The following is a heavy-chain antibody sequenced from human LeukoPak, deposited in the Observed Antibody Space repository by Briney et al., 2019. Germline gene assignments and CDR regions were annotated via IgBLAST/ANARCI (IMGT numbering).Heavy chain of an antibody. CDR3: ARDNPFGGY. CDR1: GFSLGSYW. J-gene: IGHJ4*02. D-gene: IGHD3-16*01. CDR2: IRQDGSEK. Sequence: GGSLRLSCVVSGFSLGSYWMSWVRQAPGKGLEWVANIRQDGSEKNYVDSVKGRFTISRDNAENSLFLQMNRLRVKDTAVYYCARDNPFGGYWGQGTLVTVSS. V-gene: IGHV3-7*03.